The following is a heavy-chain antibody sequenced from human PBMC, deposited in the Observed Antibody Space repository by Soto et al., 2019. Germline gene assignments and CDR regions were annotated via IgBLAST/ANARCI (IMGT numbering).Heavy chain of an antibody. CDR2: INPIFGSA. CDR1: GGTFSSYA. J-gene: IGHJ6*02. D-gene: IGHD2-2*01. CDR3: ARDPPATAKYYYYGMDV. Sequence: GASVKVSCKASGGTFSSYAISWVRQAPGPGLEWMGGINPIFGSANYAQKFQGRVTITADKSTSTAYMEMSSLRAEDTAVYYCARDPPATAKYYYYGMDVWGQGTTVTVS. V-gene: IGHV1-69*06.